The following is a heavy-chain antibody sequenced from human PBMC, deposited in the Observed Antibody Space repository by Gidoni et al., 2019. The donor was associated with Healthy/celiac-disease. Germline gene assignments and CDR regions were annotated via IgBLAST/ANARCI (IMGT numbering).Heavy chain of an antibody. D-gene: IGHD5-12*01. CDR3: AKDTGDGYNWNYFDY. CDR2: ISWNSGSI. Sequence: EVQLVESGGGLVQPGRSLRLSCAASGFTFDDYAMHWVRQAPGKGLEWVSGISWNSGSIGYADSVKGRFTISRDNAKNSLYLQMNSLRAEDTALYYCAKDTGDGYNWNYFDYWGQGTLVTVSS. V-gene: IGHV3-9*01. CDR1: GFTFDDYA. J-gene: IGHJ4*02.